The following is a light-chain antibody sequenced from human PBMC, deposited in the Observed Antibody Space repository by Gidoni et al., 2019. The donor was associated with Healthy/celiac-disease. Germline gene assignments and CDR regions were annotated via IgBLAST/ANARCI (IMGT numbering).Light chain of an antibody. CDR2: GAS. J-gene: IGKJ1*01. Sequence: EIVMTQSPATLSVSPGESATLSCRASQSVSSNLAWYQQKPGQAPRLLIYGASTRATGIPARFSGSGSGTEFTLTISSLQSEDFAVYYCQQYNNWPPLFGQGTKVEIK. CDR3: QQYNNWPPL. CDR1: QSVSSN. V-gene: IGKV3-15*01.